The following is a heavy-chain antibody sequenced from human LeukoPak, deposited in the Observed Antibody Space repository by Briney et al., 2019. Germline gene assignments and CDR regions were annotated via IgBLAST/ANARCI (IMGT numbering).Heavy chain of an antibody. D-gene: IGHD1-14*01. V-gene: IGHV1-2*02. CDR3: ARDRGESRTPSILSGTPTYYFDY. Sequence: ASVKVSCKASGYTFTGYYMHWVRQAPGQGLEWMGWINPNSGGTNYAQKFQGRVTMTRDTSISTAYMELSRLRSDDTAVYYCARDRGESRTPSILSGTPTYYFDYWGQGTLVTVSS. CDR2: INPNSGGT. J-gene: IGHJ4*02. CDR1: GYTFTGYY.